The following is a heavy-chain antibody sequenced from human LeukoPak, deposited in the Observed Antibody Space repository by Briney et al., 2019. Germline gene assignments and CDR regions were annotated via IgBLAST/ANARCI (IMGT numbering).Heavy chain of an antibody. Sequence: ASVNVSCKASGYSFTGNYMHWVRQAPGQGLEWMGWINPNSGGTNYAQKFQGRVTMTRDTSISTAYMELSRLRSDDTAMYYCARHASDYYYMDVWGKGTTVTVSS. CDR3: ARHASDYYYMDV. CDR2: INPNSGGT. D-gene: IGHD6-6*01. CDR1: GYSFTGNY. V-gene: IGHV1-2*02. J-gene: IGHJ6*03.